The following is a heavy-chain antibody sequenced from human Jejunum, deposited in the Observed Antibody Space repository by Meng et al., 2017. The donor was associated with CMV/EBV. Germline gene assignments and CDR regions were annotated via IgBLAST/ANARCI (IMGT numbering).Heavy chain of an antibody. Sequence: SGYNYAAYYLHWVRHAPGRGVERMGRINTNSGVTIFAQKFKDRVTMTRDTSINTVYMDLSNLKSDDTAVYFCARDRVAGGANWFDPWGQGTLVTVSS. CDR2: INTNSGVT. D-gene: IGHD4/OR15-4a*01. CDR3: ARDRVAGGANWFDP. J-gene: IGHJ5*02. V-gene: IGHV1-2*06. CDR1: GYNYAAYY.